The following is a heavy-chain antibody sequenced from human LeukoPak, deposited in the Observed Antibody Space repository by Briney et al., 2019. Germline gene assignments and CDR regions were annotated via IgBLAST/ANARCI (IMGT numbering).Heavy chain of an antibody. CDR2: IYYSGST. CDR3: ARGLLGSGWYWVVSNWFDP. J-gene: IGHJ5*02. CDR1: GGSISSSYYY. V-gene: IGHV4-39*01. Sequence: SETLSLTCTVSGGSISSSYYYWGWIRQPPGKGLEWIGSIYYSGSTYYNPSLKSRVTISVDTSKNQFSLKLSSVTAADTAVYYCARGLLGSGWYWVVSNWFDPWGQGTLVTVSS. D-gene: IGHD6-19*01.